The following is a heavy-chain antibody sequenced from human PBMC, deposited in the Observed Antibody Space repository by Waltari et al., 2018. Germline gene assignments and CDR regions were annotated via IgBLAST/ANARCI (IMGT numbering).Heavy chain of an antibody. J-gene: IGHJ4*02. CDR2: NNPNSGGT. CDR1: GCTFTGSY. V-gene: IGHV1-2*02. Sequence: QALLVPSGAEVQKPGASVKVSCQASGCTFTGSYTHWLRQAPGPGLEWMGWNNPNSGGTNYAQKFQCRVTMTRDTSISTAYMELSRLRSDDTAVYYCARAGIRGYYFDYWGQGTLVTVSS. D-gene: IGHD3-3*02. CDR3: ARAGIRGYYFDY.